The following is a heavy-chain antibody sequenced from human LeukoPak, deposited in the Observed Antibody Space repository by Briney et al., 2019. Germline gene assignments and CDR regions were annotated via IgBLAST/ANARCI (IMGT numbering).Heavy chain of an antibody. J-gene: IGHJ6*02. CDR3: ARELFQPREDYSGSGSSYYYYYNMDV. D-gene: IGHD3-10*01. V-gene: IGHV1-69*04. CDR1: GGTFSRYA. CDR2: TIPVLGIA. Sequence: ASVKVSCKASGGTFSRYAISWVRQAPGQGLEWMGRTIPVLGIANYAQKFQGRVTVTADKSTNSAHMELSSLRSEDTAVYYCARELFQPREDYSGSGSSYYYYYNMDVWGQGTTVAVSS.